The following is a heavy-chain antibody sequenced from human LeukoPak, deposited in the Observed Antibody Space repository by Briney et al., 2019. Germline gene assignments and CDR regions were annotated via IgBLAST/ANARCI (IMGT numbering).Heavy chain of an antibody. J-gene: IGHJ5*02. V-gene: IGHV1-69*08. CDR3: ARVNLRGSNYNWFDP. Sequence: ASVKVSCKTSGGTFLSHTFSWVRQAPGHGLEWIGKITPVIETAKYAQTFQGRVSIYTDKDTTTVYMDLSGLRPDDTADYYCARVNLRGSNYNWFDPWGQGTRVIVSS. D-gene: IGHD3-10*01. CDR1: GGTFLSHT. CDR2: ITPVIETA.